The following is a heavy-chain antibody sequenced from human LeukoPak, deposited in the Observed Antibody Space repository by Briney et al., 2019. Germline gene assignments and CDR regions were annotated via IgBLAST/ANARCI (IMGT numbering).Heavy chain of an antibody. CDR1: GGSFSGYY. CDR3: ARGNVLRFLEWSYYYYYYMDV. D-gene: IGHD3-3*01. CDR2: INHSGST. V-gene: IGHV4-34*01. J-gene: IGHJ6*03. Sequence: PSETLFLTCAVYGGSFSGYYWSWIRQPPGKGLEWIGEINHSGSTNYNPSLKSRVTISVDTSKNQFSLKLSSVTAADTAVYYCARGNVLRFLEWSYYYYYYMDVWGKGTTVTVSS.